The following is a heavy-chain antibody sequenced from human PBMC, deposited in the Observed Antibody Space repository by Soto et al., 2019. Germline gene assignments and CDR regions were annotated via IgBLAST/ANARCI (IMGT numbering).Heavy chain of an antibody. J-gene: IGHJ4*02. CDR1: GFTFSSYS. Sequence: GESLKISCAASGFTFSSYSMNWVRQAPGKGLEWVSSISSSSSYIYYADSVKGRFTISRDNAKNSLYLQMNSLRAEDTAVYYCARDRDDFWSGYYANFDYWGQGTLVTVSS. D-gene: IGHD3-3*01. V-gene: IGHV3-21*01. CDR3: ARDRDDFWSGYYANFDY. CDR2: ISSSSSYI.